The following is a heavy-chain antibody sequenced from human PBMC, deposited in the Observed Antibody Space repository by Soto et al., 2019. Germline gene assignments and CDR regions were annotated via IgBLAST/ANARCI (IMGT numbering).Heavy chain of an antibody. CDR3: ARGRWIDTLFDY. J-gene: IGHJ4*02. CDR2: INHSGST. D-gene: IGHD5-12*01. V-gene: IGHV4-34*01. Sequence: QVQLQQWGAGLLKPSETLSLTCAVYGGSFSGYYWSWIRQPPGKGLEWIGEINHSGSTNYNPSLKSRVTISVDTSKNQFSLKPSSVTAADTAVYYCARGRWIDTLFDYWGQGTLVTVSS. CDR1: GGSFSGYY.